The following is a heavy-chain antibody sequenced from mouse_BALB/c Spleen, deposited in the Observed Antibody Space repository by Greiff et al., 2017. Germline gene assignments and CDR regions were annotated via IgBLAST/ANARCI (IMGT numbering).Heavy chain of an antibody. CDR2: IWGDGST. D-gene: IGHD2-4*01. Sequence: VQLQESGPGLVAPSQSLSITCTVSGFSLTGYGVNWVRQPPGKGLEWLGMIWGDGSTDYNSALKSRLSISKDNSKSQVFLKMNSLQTDDTARYYCARDDYDYYYAMDYWGQGTSVTVSS. J-gene: IGHJ4*01. CDR3: ARDDYDYYYAMDY. CDR1: GFSLTGYG. V-gene: IGHV2-6-7*01.